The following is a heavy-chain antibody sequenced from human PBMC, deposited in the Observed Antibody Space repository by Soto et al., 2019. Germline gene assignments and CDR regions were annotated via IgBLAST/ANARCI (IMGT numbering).Heavy chain of an antibody. J-gene: IGHJ4*02. CDR3: ASGRRLQNSGWRKAYFDY. Sequence: GASVKVSCKASGYTFTSYDINWVRQATGQGLEWMGWMNPNSGNTGYAQKFQGRVTMTRNTSISTAYMELSSLRSEGTAVYYCASGRRLQNSGWRKAYFDYLGQGTLFTVSS. CDR2: MNPNSGNT. V-gene: IGHV1-8*01. D-gene: IGHD6-19*01. CDR1: GYTFTSYD.